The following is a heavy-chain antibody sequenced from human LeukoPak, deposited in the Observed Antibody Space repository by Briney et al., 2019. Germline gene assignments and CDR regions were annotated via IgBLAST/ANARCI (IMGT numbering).Heavy chain of an antibody. CDR3: ARGSAYYYGSGSSHDY. CDR2: INPNGGGT. D-gene: IGHD3-10*01. V-gene: IGHV1-2*02. Sequence: ASVKVSCKASGYTFTGYYMHWVRQAPGQGLEWMGWINPNGGGTNYAQKLQGRVTMTTDTSTSTAYMELRSLRSDDTAVYYCARGSAYYYGSGSSHDYWGQGTLVTVSS. J-gene: IGHJ4*02. CDR1: GYTFTGYY.